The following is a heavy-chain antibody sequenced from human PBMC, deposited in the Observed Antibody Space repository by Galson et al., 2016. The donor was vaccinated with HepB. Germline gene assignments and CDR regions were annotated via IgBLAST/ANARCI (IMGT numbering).Heavy chain of an antibody. CDR1: GDSISSYY. J-gene: IGHJ4*02. V-gene: IGHV4-59*01. D-gene: IGHD3-10*01. CDR3: VTGRGWLPDY. CDR2: IHTSWST. Sequence: SETLSLTCTVSGDSISSYYCNWVRQAPGKGLEWIGYIHTSWSTKYSPSLKSRVTISLDTSKNQFSLNLSAVTAADTAVYYCVTGRGWLPDYWGQGTLLTVSS.